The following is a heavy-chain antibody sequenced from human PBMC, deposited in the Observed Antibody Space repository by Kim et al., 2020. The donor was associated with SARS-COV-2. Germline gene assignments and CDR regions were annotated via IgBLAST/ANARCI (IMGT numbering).Heavy chain of an antibody. J-gene: IGHJ4*02. CDR3: ARGWSMPDA. CDR1: RFMFSSFG. CDR2: INTGGGTT. V-gene: IGHV3-23*01. Sequence: GGSLRLSCEASRFMFSSFGMSWVRQAPGKGLDWVASINTGGGTTYYADSVKGRFTISRDNSKNTLSLQMNSLRAEDTAVYYCARGWSMPDAWGQGTLVTVSS. D-gene: IGHD2-8*01.